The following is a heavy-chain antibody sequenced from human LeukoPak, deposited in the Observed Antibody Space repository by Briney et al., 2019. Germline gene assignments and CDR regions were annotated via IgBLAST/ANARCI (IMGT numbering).Heavy chain of an antibody. CDR3: ARVRGYSYGPRDY. J-gene: IGHJ4*02. CDR1: GGSISGTNW. CDR2: IYYSGST. Sequence: SETLSLTCGVSGGSISGTNWWSWVRQPPGKGLEWIGSIYYSGSTYYNPSLKSRVSISVDTSKNQFSLKFSSVTASDTAVYFCARVRGYSYGPRDYWDQGTLVTVSS. D-gene: IGHD5-18*01. V-gene: IGHV4-39*01.